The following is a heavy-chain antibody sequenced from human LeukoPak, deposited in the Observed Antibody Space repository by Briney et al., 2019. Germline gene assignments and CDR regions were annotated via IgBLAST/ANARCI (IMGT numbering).Heavy chain of an antibody. D-gene: IGHD3-22*01. J-gene: IGHJ4*02. CDR3: AATSSGPTGRSFDY. CDR1: GGSISSYY. CDR2: IYYSGST. V-gene: IGHV4-59*08. Sequence: PSETLSLTCTVSGGSISSYYWSWILQPPGKGLEWIGYIYYSGSTNYNPSLKSRVTISVDTSKNQFSLKLSSVTAADTAVYYCAATSSGPTGRSFDYWGQGTLVTVSS.